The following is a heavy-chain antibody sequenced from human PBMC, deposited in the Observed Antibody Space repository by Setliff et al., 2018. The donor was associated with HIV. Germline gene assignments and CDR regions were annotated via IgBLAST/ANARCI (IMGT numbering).Heavy chain of an antibody. CDR3: ARDRGRYGDYRDFDY. J-gene: IGHJ4*02. CDR2: FNPFSGGT. Sequence: ASVKVSCKASGYTLTDYYIHWMRQAPGQGLEWVGWFNPFSGGTNFAQKFQGRVTMTRDTSISTFYMEVTRLTSDDTAVYYCARDRGRYGDYRDFDYWGQGALVTVSS. CDR1: GYTLTDYY. D-gene: IGHD4-17*01. V-gene: IGHV1-2*02.